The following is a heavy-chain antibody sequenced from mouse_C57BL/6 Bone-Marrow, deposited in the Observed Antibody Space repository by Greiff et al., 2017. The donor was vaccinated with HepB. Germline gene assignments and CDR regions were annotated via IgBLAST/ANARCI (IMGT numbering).Heavy chain of an antibody. Sequence: LVESGAELVKPGASVKLSCKASGYTFSSYWMNWVKQRPGKGLEWIGQIYPGDGDTNYNGKFKGKATLTADKSSSTAYMQLSSLTSEYSAVYFCARWGSSTYWYFDVWGTGTTVTVSS. J-gene: IGHJ1*03. V-gene: IGHV1-80*01. CDR1: GYTFSSYW. CDR3: ARWGSSTYWYFDV. CDR2: IYPGDGDT. D-gene: IGHD1-1*01.